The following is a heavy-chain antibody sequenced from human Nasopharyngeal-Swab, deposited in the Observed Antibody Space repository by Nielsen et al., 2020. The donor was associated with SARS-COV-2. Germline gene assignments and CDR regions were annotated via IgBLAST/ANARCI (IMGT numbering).Heavy chain of an antibody. V-gene: IGHV3-30*18. D-gene: IGHD3-10*01. Sequence: GESLKISCAASGLTFSSYGMHWVRQAPGKGLEWVAVISYDGSNKYYADSVKGRFTISRDNSKNTLYLQMNSLRAEDTAVYYCAKPRDGGYGSPFDYWGQGTLVTVSS. CDR1: GLTFSSYG. CDR3: AKPRDGGYGSPFDY. J-gene: IGHJ4*02. CDR2: ISYDGSNK.